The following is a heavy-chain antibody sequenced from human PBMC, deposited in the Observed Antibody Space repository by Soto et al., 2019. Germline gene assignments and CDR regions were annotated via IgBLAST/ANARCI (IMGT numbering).Heavy chain of an antibody. D-gene: IGHD1-1*01. CDR2: MNPNTGNS. Sequence: ASVKVSCKASGYTFTSYDIYWVRQATGQGLEWMGWMNPNTGNSAYAQKFQGRVTVTSDTSINTVHMELSSLRSEDTAVYYCARRAETNGWNGFGANKYYFDFWGQGTLVTVSS. J-gene: IGHJ4*02. V-gene: IGHV1-8*01. CDR3: ARRAETNGWNGFGANKYYFDF. CDR1: GYTFTSYD.